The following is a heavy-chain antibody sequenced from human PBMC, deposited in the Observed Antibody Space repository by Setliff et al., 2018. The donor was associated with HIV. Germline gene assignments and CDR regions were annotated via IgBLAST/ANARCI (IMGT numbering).Heavy chain of an antibody. J-gene: IGHJ4*02. V-gene: IGHV4-59*08. CDR1: GGSIRGYY. Sequence: SETLSLTCNVSGGSIRGYYWSWFRLPPGKGLEWIGYVQHSGSTDYNPSLESRVTISVDTSKNQFSLKLTSVAAADTAVYYCARRASSHYASWYGDYFDSWGQGTLVTVSS. CDR3: ARRASSHYASWYGDYFDS. CDR2: VQHSGST. D-gene: IGHD6-13*01.